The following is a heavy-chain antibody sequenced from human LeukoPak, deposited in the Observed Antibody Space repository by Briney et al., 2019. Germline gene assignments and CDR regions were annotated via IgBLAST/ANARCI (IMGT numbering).Heavy chain of an antibody. V-gene: IGHV3-48*04. CDR3: ARDGAYCGGDCYFSAAFDI. Sequence: PGGSLRLSCAASGFTFSSYSMNWVRQAPGKGLEWVSYISSSSSTIYYADSVKGRFTISRDNAKNSLYLQMNSLRAEDTALYYCARDGAYCGGDCYFSAAFDIWGQGTMVTVSS. CDR2: ISSSSSTI. J-gene: IGHJ3*02. D-gene: IGHD2-21*02. CDR1: GFTFSSYS.